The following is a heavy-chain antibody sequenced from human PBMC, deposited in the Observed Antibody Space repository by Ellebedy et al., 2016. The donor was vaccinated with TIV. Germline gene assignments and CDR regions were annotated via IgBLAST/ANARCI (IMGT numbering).Heavy chain of an antibody. CDR2: VYHTGST. Sequence: MPSETLSLTCSVSGVSISDYYWSWIRQPPGQGLEWIGYVYHTGSTNYNPSLRSRVTLAIDTPKNEFSLTLSSVTTADTAIYYCARDGVEDYFDYWGQGLLVTVSS. V-gene: IGHV4-59*01. J-gene: IGHJ4*02. D-gene: IGHD3-10*01. CDR1: GVSISDYY. CDR3: ARDGVEDYFDY.